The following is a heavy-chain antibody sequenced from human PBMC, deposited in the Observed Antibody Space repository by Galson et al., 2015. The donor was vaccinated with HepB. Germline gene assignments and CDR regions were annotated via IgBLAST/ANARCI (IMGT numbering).Heavy chain of an antibody. CDR3: AKERGGGGNGLFYFDS. J-gene: IGHJ4*02. D-gene: IGHD3-16*01. CDR1: GFIFSDYY. V-gene: IGHV3-11*06. CDR2: ISTSSRHT. Sequence: SLRLSCAASGFIFSDYYMTWVRQAPGKGLEWISYISTSSRHTNYADSVKGRFTISRDNAKRSLYLQMNSVRDEDTAVYYCAKERGGGGNGLFYFDSWGPGVLVTVSS.